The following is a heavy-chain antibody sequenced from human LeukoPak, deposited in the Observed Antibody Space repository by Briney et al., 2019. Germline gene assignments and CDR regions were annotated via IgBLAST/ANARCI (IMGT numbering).Heavy chain of an antibody. J-gene: IGHJ4*02. CDR3: APGRPVNYNYDSSGYYYDY. V-gene: IGHV1-46*01. Sequence: ASVKVSCKASGYTFTSYDMHWVRQAPGQGPEWMGIINPSGGSTTYAQKFQGRVTMTRDTSTSTVYMELSSLRSEDTAVYYCAPGRPVNYNYDSSGYYYDYWGQGTLVTVSS. CDR1: GYTFTSYD. D-gene: IGHD3-22*01. CDR2: INPSGGST.